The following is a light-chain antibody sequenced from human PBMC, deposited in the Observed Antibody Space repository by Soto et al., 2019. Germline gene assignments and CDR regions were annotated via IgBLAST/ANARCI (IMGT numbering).Light chain of an antibody. V-gene: IGKV3-20*01. CDR3: QQYGRSPCT. Sequence: EIVLTQSPGTLSLSPGERATLSCRASQSITRSSLAWYQQKPGQAPRLLIPGASNRATGIPDRCSGSGSGTEFTRTIRRLEPGDVEVGYWQQYGRSPCTFGPGTKGDLK. CDR1: QSITRSS. J-gene: IGKJ3*01. CDR2: GAS.